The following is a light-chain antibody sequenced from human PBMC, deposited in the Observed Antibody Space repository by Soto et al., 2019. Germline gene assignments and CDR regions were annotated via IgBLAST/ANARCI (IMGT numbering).Light chain of an antibody. V-gene: IGLV2-23*01. Sequence: QSALTQPASVSGSPGQPITISCTGTSSDVGSYNLVSWYQQHPGKAPKLMIYEGSTRPSGVSNRVSGSKSGNTAALTISGLQAEDEADYYCCSYAGSSTVVFGGGTKLTVL. CDR2: EGS. CDR1: SSDVGSYNL. J-gene: IGLJ2*01. CDR3: CSYAGSSTVV.